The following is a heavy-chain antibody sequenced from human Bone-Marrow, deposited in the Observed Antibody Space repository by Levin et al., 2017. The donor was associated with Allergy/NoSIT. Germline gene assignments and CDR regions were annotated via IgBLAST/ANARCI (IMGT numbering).Heavy chain of an antibody. CDR3: ARAPHSGSYLDAFDI. J-gene: IGHJ3*02. D-gene: IGHD1-26*01. CDR1: GGTFSSYT. Sequence: SVKVSCKASGGTFSSYTISWVRQAPGQGLEWMGRIIPILGIANYAQKFQGRVTITADKSTSTAYMELSSLRSEDTAVYYCARAPHSGSYLDAFDIWGQGTMVTVSS. V-gene: IGHV1-69*02. CDR2: IIPILGIA.